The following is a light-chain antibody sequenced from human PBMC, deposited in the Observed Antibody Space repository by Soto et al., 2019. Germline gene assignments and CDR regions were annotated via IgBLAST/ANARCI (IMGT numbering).Light chain of an antibody. J-gene: IGKJ5*01. CDR2: GAS. CDR1: QSVSSNY. Sequence: EIVMTQSPATLSVSPGERATLCCRTSQSVSSNYLSWYQQKPGQAPRLIISGASTRATGTPARFSGSGSGTDFTLTISSLQPEDFAVYYCKQDYNLPFTFGQGTRLEIK. CDR3: KQDYNLPFT. V-gene: IGKV3D-7*01.